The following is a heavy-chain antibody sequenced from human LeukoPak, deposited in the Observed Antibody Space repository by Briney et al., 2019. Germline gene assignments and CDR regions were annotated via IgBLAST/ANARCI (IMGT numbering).Heavy chain of an antibody. D-gene: IGHD3-22*01. V-gene: IGHV4-34*01. CDR3: ARDRDSSDC. CDR1: GGSFSGYY. J-gene: IGHJ4*02. Sequence: SETLSLTCAVYGGSFSGYYWSWIRQPPGKGLEWIGEINHSGSTNYNPSLKSRVTISVDTSKNQFSLKLSSATAADTAVYYCARDRDSSDCWGQGTLVTVSS. CDR2: INHSGST.